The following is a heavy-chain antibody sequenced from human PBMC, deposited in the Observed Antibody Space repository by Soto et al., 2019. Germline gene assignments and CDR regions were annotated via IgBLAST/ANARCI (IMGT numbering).Heavy chain of an antibody. CDR1: GFTFNNYS. Sequence: EEQLVESGGGLVKPGGSLRLSCAASGFTFNNYSMNWVRQAPGKGLEWVSSISSSSTDIYYADSVKGRFIISRDNAKNLLYRQMNRVRAEDTAVYYCARDRVEGVHYGWNYYYLYMDVWCKGTTVTVSS. V-gene: IGHV3-21*01. D-gene: IGHD2-8*02. J-gene: IGHJ6*03. CDR3: ARDRVEGVHYGWNYYYLYMDV. CDR2: ISSSSTDI.